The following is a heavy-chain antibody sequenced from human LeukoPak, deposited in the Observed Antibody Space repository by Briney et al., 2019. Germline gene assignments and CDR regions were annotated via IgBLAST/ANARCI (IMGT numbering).Heavy chain of an antibody. Sequence: SETLPLTCTVSGGSISSYYWSWIRQPPGKGLEWIGYIYYSGSTNYNPSLKSRVTISVDTSKNQFSLKLSSVTAADTAVYYCARGYSSVGAFDIWGQGTMVTVSS. CDR3: ARGYSSVGAFDI. CDR2: IYYSGST. CDR1: GGSISSYY. J-gene: IGHJ3*02. V-gene: IGHV4-59*01. D-gene: IGHD3-10*01.